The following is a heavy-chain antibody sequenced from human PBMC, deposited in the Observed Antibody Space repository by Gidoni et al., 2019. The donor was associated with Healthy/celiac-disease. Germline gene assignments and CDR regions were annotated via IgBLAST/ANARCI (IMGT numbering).Heavy chain of an antibody. CDR3: ARDHSLDNMIVVARNWFDP. Sequence: QVQLVQSGAEVKKPGASVKVSCKASGYTFTSYYMHWVRPAPGQGLEWMGIINPSGGSTSYAQKFQGRVTMTRDTSTSTVYMELSSLRSEDTAVYYCARDHSLDNMIVVARNWFDPWGQGTLVTVSS. CDR2: INPSGGST. D-gene: IGHD3-22*01. J-gene: IGHJ5*02. V-gene: IGHV1-46*01. CDR1: GYTFTSYY.